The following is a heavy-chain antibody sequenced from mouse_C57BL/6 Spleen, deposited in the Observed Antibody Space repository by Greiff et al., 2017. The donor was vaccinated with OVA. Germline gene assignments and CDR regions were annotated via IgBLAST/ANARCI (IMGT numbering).Heavy chain of an antibody. CDR1: GYTFTSYW. D-gene: IGHD1-1*01. CDR3: ARAVVEAMDY. J-gene: IGHJ4*01. V-gene: IGHV1-69*01. CDR2: IDPSDSYT. Sequence: SGAELVMPGASVKLSCKASGYTFTSYWMHWVKQRPGQGLEWIGEIDPSDSYTNYNQKFKGKSTLTVDKSSSTAYMQLSSLTSEDSAVYYCARAVVEAMDYWGQGTSVTVSS.